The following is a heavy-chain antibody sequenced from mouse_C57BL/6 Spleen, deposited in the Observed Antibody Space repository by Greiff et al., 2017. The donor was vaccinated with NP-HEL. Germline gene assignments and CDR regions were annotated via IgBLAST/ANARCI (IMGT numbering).Heavy chain of an antibody. Sequence: EVKLVESGGGLVQPGGSMKLSCAASGFTFSDAWMDWVRQSPEKGLEWVAEIRNKANNHATYYAESVKGRFTISRDDSKSSVYLQMNSLRAEDTGIYYCTRRVYYSNPTFDYWGQGTTLTVSS. CDR1: GFTFSDAW. CDR2: IRNKANNHAT. D-gene: IGHD2-5*01. CDR3: TRRVYYSNPTFDY. J-gene: IGHJ2*01. V-gene: IGHV6-6*01.